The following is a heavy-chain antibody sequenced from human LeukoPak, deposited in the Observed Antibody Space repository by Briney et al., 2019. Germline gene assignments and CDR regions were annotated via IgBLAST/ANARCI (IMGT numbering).Heavy chain of an antibody. J-gene: IGHJ4*02. CDR1: GFTFSTYS. CDR3: ARNYGSGSLNFDY. Sequence: GSLRLSCAASGFTFSTYSMNWVRQPPGKGLEWIGEINHSGSTNYNPSLKSRVTISVDTSKNQFSLKLSSVTAADTAVYYCARNYGSGSLNFDYWGQGTLVTVSS. CDR2: INHSGST. V-gene: IGHV4-34*01. D-gene: IGHD3-10*01.